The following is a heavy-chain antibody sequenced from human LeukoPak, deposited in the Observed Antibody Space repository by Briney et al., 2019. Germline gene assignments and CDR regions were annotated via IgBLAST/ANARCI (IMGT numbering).Heavy chain of an antibody. CDR2: IGWNNDKI. J-gene: IGHJ4*02. V-gene: IGHV3-9*01. D-gene: IGHD5-12*01. Sequence: GGSLRLSCVASGFTFDDYVMHWVRQAPGKGLEWVSSIGWNNDKILYADSVKGRFTISRDNAGRALFLQMNSLRPEDTAFYYCAKAKRNSDYLFDYWGQGTLVAVSS. CDR3: AKAKRNSDYLFDY. CDR1: GFTFDDYV.